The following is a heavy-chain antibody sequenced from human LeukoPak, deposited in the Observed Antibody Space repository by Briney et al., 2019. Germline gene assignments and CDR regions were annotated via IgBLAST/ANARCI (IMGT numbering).Heavy chain of an antibody. D-gene: IGHD2-15*01. CDR1: GFIFSNYG. CDR2: IRYERNEK. CDR3: ARDGLVAATYYYYYMDV. V-gene: IGHV3-30*02. Sequence: GGSLRLSCAASGFIFSNYGMHWVRQAPGKGLQWVAFIRYERNEKFYADSVKGRFTISRDNSKNTLYLQMNSLRAEDTAVYYCARDGLVAATYYYYYMDVWGKGTTVTVSS. J-gene: IGHJ6*03.